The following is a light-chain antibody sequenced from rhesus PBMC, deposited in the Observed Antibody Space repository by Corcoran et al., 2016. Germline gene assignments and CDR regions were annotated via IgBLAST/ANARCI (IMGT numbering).Light chain of an antibody. CDR2: AAS. Sequence: DIQMSQSPSSLSASAGDKVTITCQASQGISYALAWYQQTPGKAPKLLISAASTLASGVPSRFSGRRSGSDFTLPINSLQPEVFATYFCQQGYSTPWTFGQGAKVEVK. J-gene: IGKJ1*01. V-gene: IGKV1-33*02. CDR1: QGISYA. CDR3: QQGYSTPWT.